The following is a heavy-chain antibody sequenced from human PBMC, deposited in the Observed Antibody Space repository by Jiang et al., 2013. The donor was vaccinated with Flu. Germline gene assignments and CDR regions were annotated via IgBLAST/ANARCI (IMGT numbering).Heavy chain of an antibody. CDR3: ARVWYYYDSSGSSCFDY. CDR2: ISSSGSTI. D-gene: IGHD3-22*01. Sequence: EVQLVESGGGLVQPGGSLRLSCAASGFTFSSYEMNWVRQAPGKGLEWVSYISSSGSTIYYADSVKGRFTISRDNAKNSLYLQMNSLRAEDTAVYYCARVWYYYDSSGSSCFDYWGQGTLVTVSS. V-gene: IGHV3-48*03. CDR1: GFTFSSYE. J-gene: IGHJ4*02.